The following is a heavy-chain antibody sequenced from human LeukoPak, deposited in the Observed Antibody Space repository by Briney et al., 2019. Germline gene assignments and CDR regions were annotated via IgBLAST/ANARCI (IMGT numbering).Heavy chain of an antibody. CDR1: GYTFTSYY. J-gene: IGHJ4*02. D-gene: IGHD3-22*01. Sequence: GASVKVSCKASGYTFTSYYMHWVRQAPGQGLEWMGIINPSGGSASYAQKFQGRVTMTRDTSTSTVYMEVSSLRSEDTAVYYCARDVASSGYYWDWGQGTLVIVSS. CDR2: INPSGGSA. CDR3: ARDVASSGYYWD. V-gene: IGHV1-46*01.